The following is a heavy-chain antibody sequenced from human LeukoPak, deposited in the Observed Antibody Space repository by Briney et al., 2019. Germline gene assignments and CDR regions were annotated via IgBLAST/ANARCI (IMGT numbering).Heavy chain of an antibody. D-gene: IGHD6-13*01. CDR1: GGSVNSDSYY. J-gene: IGHJ4*02. V-gene: IGHV4-61*01. Sequence: SETLSLTCTVSGGSVNSDSYYWSWIRQPPGKGPEWIGYIDYSGSTNYNPSLKSRVTISVDTSKNQFSLKLSSVTAADTAVYYCARARVYSSTWSEFDYWGQGTLVTVSS. CDR3: ARARVYSSTWSEFDY. CDR2: IDYSGST.